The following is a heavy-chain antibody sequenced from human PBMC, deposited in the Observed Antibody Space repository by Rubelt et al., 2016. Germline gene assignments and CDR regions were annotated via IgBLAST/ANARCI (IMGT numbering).Heavy chain of an antibody. V-gene: IGHV3-23*04. CDR1: GFTFSSYA. CDR2: ISSSGGST. CDR3: AKGAVDLDD. Sequence: EIQLVESGGGLGQPGGSLRLSCAASGFTFSSYAMSWVRQAPGKGLEWVSTISSSGGSTYYADSVKGRFTISRDNSTDTRDLLMHSLRAEDTAVYYCAKGAVDLDDWGQCALVPVSS. J-gene: IGHJ4*02.